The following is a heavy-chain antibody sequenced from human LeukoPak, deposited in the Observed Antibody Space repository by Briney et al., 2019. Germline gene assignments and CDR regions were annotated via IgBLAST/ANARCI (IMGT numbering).Heavy chain of an antibody. J-gene: IGHJ4*02. CDR2: ISSASSTI. CDR3: ARGGGTSYKYFDY. V-gene: IGHV3-48*01. D-gene: IGHD2-15*01. Sequence: GGSLRLSCAASGFTFSSYRMNWVRQAPGKGLEWLSSISSASSTINYADSVKGRFTISRDNARNSLYLQMNCLRAEDTAVYFCARGGGTSYKYFDYWGQGTLVTVSS. CDR1: GFTFSSYR.